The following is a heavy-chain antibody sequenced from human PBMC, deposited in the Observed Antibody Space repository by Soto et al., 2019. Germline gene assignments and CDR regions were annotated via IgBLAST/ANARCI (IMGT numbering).Heavy chain of an antibody. V-gene: IGHV4-30-4*01. CDR3: ARTSLGYGSGSSNMDV. CDR1: GGSISSGDYY. CDR2: IYYSGST. Sequence: SETLSLTCTVSGGSISSGDYYWSWIRQPPGKGLEWIGYIYYSGSTYYNPSLKSRVTISVDTSKNQFSLKLSSVTAADTAVYYCARTSLGYGSGSSNMDVWGQGTRVTVSS. J-gene: IGHJ6*02. D-gene: IGHD3-10*01.